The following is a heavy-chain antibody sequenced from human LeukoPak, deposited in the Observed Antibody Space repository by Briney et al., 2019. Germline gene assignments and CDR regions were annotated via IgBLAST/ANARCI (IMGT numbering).Heavy chain of an antibody. CDR2: IYSAGST. J-gene: IGHJ4*02. Sequence: PGGSLRLSCTVSGFTVSSNSMSWVRQAPGKGLEWVSFIYSAGSTHYSDSVKGRFTISIDNYKHTLYLQINSLRAEATAVYYCARRAGAYTHPYDYWGQGTLVTVS. V-gene: IGHV3-53*01. CDR3: ARRAGAYTHPYDY. D-gene: IGHD3-16*01. CDR1: GFTVSSNS.